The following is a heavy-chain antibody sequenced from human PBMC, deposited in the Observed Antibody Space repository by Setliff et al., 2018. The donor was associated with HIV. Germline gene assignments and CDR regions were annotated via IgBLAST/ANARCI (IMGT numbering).Heavy chain of an antibody. CDR1: GYTFTSYG. Sequence: ASVKVSCKASGYTFTSYGISWVRQAPGQGLEWMGWISGYNGNTNYAQKFQGRLTMTTDTSTSTVYMELRSLRSDDTAVYYCGRVPYRSAWFSGGHNPFDDWGQGTMVTVSS. CDR2: ISGYNGNT. V-gene: IGHV1-18*01. CDR3: GRVPYRSAWFSGGHNPFDD. J-gene: IGHJ3*01. D-gene: IGHD6-19*01.